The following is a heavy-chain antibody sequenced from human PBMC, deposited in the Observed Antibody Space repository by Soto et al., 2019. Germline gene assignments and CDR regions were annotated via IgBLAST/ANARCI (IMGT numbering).Heavy chain of an antibody. Sequence: PSETLSLTCTVSGGSISSYYWSWIRQPPGKGLEWIGYIYYSGSTNYNPSLKSRVTISVDTSKNQFSLKLSSVTAADTAVYYCARAAKGYCSSTSCPRRYYYYYLDVWGKGTTVTVSS. J-gene: IGHJ6*03. D-gene: IGHD2-2*01. CDR3: ARAAKGYCSSTSCPRRYYYYYLDV. CDR2: IYYSGST. CDR1: GGSISSYY. V-gene: IGHV4-59*01.